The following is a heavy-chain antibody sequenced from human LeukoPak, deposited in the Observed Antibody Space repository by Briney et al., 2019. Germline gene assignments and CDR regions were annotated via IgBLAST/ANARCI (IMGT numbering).Heavy chain of an antibody. CDR3: AKVQLERRELLPNFDS. V-gene: IGHV3-30*18. J-gene: IGHJ4*02. Sequence: GRSLRLSCAASGFTFSSYGVHWVRQAPGKGLEWVAVMSYNGQITYYADSVKGRFTISRDNSQNMLYLQMNSLRVDDTSVYYCAKVQLERRELLPNFDSWGQGTLVTVSS. D-gene: IGHD1-1*01. CDR2: MSYNGQIT. CDR1: GFTFSSYG.